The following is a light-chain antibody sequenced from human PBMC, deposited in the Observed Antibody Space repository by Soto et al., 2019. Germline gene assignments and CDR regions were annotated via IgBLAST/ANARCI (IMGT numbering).Light chain of an antibody. CDR2: AAS. J-gene: IGKJ4*01. CDR3: QQSYSTPQLN. Sequence: DIQMTQSPSSLSASVGDRVTITCRASQSISSYLNWYQQKPGKAPKLLIYAASSLQSGVPSRFSGSGSGTDFTLTISSLQPEDFATYYCQQSYSTPQLNSGRGTKADIX. V-gene: IGKV1-39*01. CDR1: QSISSY.